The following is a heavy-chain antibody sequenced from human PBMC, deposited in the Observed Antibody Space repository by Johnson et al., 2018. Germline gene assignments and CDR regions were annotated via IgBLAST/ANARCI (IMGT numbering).Heavy chain of an antibody. J-gene: IGHJ6*04. V-gene: IGHV1-8*01. D-gene: IGHD2-8*02. Sequence: QVQLVQSGAEVKEXGASXTVXCDASGYTFTSSDICWVRQANGQGLEWMGCLNPTGGNTGYAQKFQGRVRLTRSTSIRTASMELSSLRSEDTGVYYGAKRAARTGGTLDVWGKGTTVTVSS. CDR2: LNPTGGNT. CDR1: GYTFTSSD. CDR3: AKRAARTGGTLDV.